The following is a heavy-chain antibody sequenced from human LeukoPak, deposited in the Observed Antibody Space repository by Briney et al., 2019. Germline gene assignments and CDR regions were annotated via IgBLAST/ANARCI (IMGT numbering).Heavy chain of an antibody. V-gene: IGHV4-39*07. D-gene: IGHD5-24*01. J-gene: IGHJ4*02. Sequence: SETLSLTCTVSGGSISSSSYYWGWIRQPPGKGLEWIGSIYYSGSTYYNPSLRSRVTISVDTSKNQFSLKLSSVTAADTAVYYCARDVKGDGYVDYWGQGTLVTVSS. CDR1: GGSISSSSYY. CDR3: ARDVKGDGYVDY. CDR2: IYYSGST.